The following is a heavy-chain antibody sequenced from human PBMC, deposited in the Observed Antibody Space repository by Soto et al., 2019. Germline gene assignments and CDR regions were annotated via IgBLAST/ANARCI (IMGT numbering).Heavy chain of an antibody. CDR2: ISSSSTYT. CDR1: RFTFSDYY. V-gene: IGHV3-11*05. Sequence: QVQLVESGGGLVKPGGSLRISCAASRFTFSDYYMSWIRQAPGKGLEWVSYISSSSTYTNYADSVKGRFTISRDNAKNSLYLQMNSLRAEDTAVYYCARDADILTGSDAFDIWGQGTMVTVSS. D-gene: IGHD3-9*01. CDR3: ARDADILTGSDAFDI. J-gene: IGHJ3*02.